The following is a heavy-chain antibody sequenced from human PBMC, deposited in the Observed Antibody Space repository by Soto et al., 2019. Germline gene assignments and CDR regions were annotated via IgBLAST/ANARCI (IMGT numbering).Heavy chain of an antibody. Sequence: GGSLRLSCAASGFTFSGSAMHGVRQASGKGLEWVGRIRSKANSYATAYAASVKGRFTISRDDSKNTAYLQMNSLKTEDTAVYYCTRLRVVPADISWGQGTLVTVSS. J-gene: IGHJ5*02. CDR1: GFTFSGSA. CDR2: IRSKANSYAT. D-gene: IGHD2-2*02. V-gene: IGHV3-73*01. CDR3: TRLRVVPADIS.